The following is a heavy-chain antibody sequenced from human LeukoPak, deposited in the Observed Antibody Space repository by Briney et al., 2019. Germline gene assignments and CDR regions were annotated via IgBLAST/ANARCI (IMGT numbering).Heavy chain of an antibody. CDR3: ARGHAVLLWFGYGMDV. CDR2: ISWNSGSI. J-gene: IGHJ6*02. V-gene: IGHV3-9*01. CDR1: GFTFDDYA. D-gene: IGHD3-10*01. Sequence: GGSLRLSCAASGFTFDDYAMHWVRQAPGKGLEWVSGISWNSGSIGYADSVKGRFTISRDNSKNTLYLQMNNLRAEDTAVYYCARGHAVLLWFGYGMDVWGQGTTVTVSS.